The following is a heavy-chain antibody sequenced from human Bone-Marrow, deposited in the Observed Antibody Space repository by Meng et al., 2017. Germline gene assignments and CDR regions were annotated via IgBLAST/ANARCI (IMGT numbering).Heavy chain of an antibody. CDR1: GGTFSRYA. CDR3: ARTYGDYCFDY. V-gene: IGHV1-69*01. Sequence: VRCGGVLKKLGTADKVSCKASGGTFSRYAISWVRQAPGQGLEWMGGIIPIFGTANYARKFQGRVTITADESTSTAYMELSSLRSEDTAVYYCARTYGDYCFDYWGQGTLVTVSS. D-gene: IGHD4-17*01. J-gene: IGHJ4*02. CDR2: IIPIFGTA.